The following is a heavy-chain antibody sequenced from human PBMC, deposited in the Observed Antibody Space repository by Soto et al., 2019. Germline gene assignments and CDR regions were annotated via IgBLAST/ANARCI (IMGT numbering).Heavy chain of an antibody. CDR1: GFTFSSYG. Sequence: PGGSLRLSCAASGFTFSSYGMHWVRQAPGKGLEWVAVIWYDGSNKYYADSVKGRFTISRDNSKNTLYLQMNSLRAEDTAVYYCAREGFTIFGVVTSYYFDYWGQGTLVTVSS. V-gene: IGHV3-33*01. D-gene: IGHD3-3*01. CDR2: IWYDGSNK. CDR3: AREGFTIFGVVTSYYFDY. J-gene: IGHJ4*02.